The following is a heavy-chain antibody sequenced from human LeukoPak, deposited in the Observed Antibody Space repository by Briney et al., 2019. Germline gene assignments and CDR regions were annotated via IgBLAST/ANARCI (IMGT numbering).Heavy chain of an antibody. CDR2: IYTSGST. D-gene: IGHD1-26*01. CDR1: GASISSGTYY. Sequence: SQTLSLTCTVSGASISSGTYYWNLIRQPAGKGLELIGRIYTSGSTKYNPSLKSRVTISVDTSKNQFSLKLISVTAADTVVYYCAILVVGATHMVFDYWGQGTLVTVSS. V-gene: IGHV4-61*02. J-gene: IGHJ4*02. CDR3: AILVVGATHMVFDY.